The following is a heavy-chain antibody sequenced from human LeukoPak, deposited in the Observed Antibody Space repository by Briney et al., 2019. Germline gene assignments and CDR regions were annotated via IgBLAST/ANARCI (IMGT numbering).Heavy chain of an antibody. CDR2: IYHSGST. CDR3: ARRWYSSGWYGKPYNWFDP. J-gene: IGHJ5*02. V-gene: IGHV4-38-2*02. D-gene: IGHD6-19*01. CDR1: GYSISSGYY. Sequence: SETLSLTCTVSGYSISSGYYWGWIRQPPGKGLEWIGSIYHSGSTYYNPSLKSRVTISVDTSKNQFSLKLSSVTAADTAVYYCARRWYSSGWYGKPYNWFDPWGQGTLVTVSS.